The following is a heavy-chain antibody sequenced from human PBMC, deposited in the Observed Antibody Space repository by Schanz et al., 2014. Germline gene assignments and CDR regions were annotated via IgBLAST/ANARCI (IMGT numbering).Heavy chain of an antibody. V-gene: IGHV3-23*04. CDR2: ISGSGGST. Sequence: VQLVESGGGVVQPGRSLRLSCAASGFTFSSYGMSWVRQAPGKGLEWVSAISGSGGSTYYADSVRGRFTISRDNSKSMLYLQMRADDTAVYYCAKKGGDYGSGSYQRIDDWGQGTLVTVSS. CDR3: AKKGGDYGSGSYQRIDD. D-gene: IGHD3-10*01. J-gene: IGHJ4*02. CDR1: GFTFSSYG.